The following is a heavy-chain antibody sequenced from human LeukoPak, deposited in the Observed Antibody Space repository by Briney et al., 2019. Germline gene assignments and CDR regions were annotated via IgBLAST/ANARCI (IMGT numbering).Heavy chain of an antibody. CDR3: ARRSYTMIVIDDAFDI. CDR2: IYPGDSDT. J-gene: IGHJ3*02. V-gene: IGHV5-51*01. Sequence: GESLKISCKGSGYSFTSYWIGWVRQMPGKGLEWMGIIYPGDSDTRYSPSFQGQVTISADKSISTAYLQWSSLKASDTTMYYCARRSYTMIVIDDAFDIWGQGTMVTVSS. D-gene: IGHD3-22*01. CDR1: GYSFTSYW.